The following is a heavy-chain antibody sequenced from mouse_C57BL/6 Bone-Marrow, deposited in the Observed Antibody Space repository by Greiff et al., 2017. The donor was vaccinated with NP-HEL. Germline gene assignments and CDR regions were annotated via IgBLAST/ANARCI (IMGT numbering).Heavy chain of an antibody. J-gene: IGHJ3*01. D-gene: IGHD1-1*01. Sequence: DVKLVESGGGLVQPGGSLKLSCAASGFTFSDYYMYWVRQTPEKRLEWVAYISNGGGSTYYPDTVKGRFTISRDNAKNTLYLQMSRLKSEDTAMYYCARHLYYYGSSPAWFAYWGQGTLVTVSA. CDR2: ISNGGGST. V-gene: IGHV5-12*01. CDR3: ARHLYYYGSSPAWFAY. CDR1: GFTFSDYY.